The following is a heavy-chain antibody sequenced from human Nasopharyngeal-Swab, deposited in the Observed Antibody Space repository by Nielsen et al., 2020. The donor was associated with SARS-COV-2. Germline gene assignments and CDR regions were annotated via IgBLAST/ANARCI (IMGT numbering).Heavy chain of an antibody. CDR1: GFTFGDYY. CDR3: AGHPEDFDY. J-gene: IGHJ4*02. CDR2: ISSTGSIT. V-gene: IGHV3-11*04. Sequence: GESLKISCAASGFTFGDYYMSWIRQAPGKGLEWLSHISSTGSITYYADSVKGRFTISRDNAKNSLYLQMDSLTVDDTAVYYCAGHPEDFDYWGQGTLVTVSS.